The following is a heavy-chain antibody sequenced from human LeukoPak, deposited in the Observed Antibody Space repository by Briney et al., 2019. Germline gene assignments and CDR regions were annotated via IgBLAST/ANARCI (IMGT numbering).Heavy chain of an antibody. D-gene: IGHD3-16*02. J-gene: IGHJ4*02. CDR2: MNPNSGNT. CDR1: GYTFTGYY. V-gene: IGHV1-8*03. Sequence: ASVKVSCKASGYTFTGYYMHWVRQAPGQGLEWMGWMNPNSGNTGYAQKFQGRVTITRNTSISTAYMELSSLRSEDTAVYYCARGLSAGYDYVWGSYRSYYFDYWGQGPLVTVSS. CDR3: ARGLSAGYDYVWGSYRSYYFDY.